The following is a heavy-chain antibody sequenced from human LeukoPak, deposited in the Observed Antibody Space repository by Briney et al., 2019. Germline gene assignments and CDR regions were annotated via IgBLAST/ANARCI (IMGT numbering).Heavy chain of an antibody. Sequence: SGPTLVNPTQTLTLICTFSGFSLSTSGVGVGWIRQPPGKALEWLALIYWDDDRRYSPSLKSRLTITKDTSKNQVVLKMTNMDPMDTATYYCGHGQGAYTYAITSEAPYVDYWGQGILVTVSS. CDR2: IYWDDDR. CDR3: GHGQGAYTYAITSEAPYVDY. V-gene: IGHV2-5*02. CDR1: GFSLSTSGVG. J-gene: IGHJ4*02. D-gene: IGHD2-8*01.